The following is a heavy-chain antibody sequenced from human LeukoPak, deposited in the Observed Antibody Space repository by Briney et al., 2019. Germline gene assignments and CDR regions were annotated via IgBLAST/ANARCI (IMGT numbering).Heavy chain of an antibody. Sequence: SETLSLTCAVYGGSFSAYYWGWIRQPPGKGLEWIGSIYYSGSTYYNPSLKSRVTISVDTSKNQFSLKLSSVTAADTAVYYCAKDLGYSSGWDNWFDPWGQGTLVTVSS. D-gene: IGHD6-19*01. CDR3: AKDLGYSSGWDNWFDP. CDR1: GGSFSAYY. J-gene: IGHJ5*02. V-gene: IGHV4-34*01. CDR2: IYYSGST.